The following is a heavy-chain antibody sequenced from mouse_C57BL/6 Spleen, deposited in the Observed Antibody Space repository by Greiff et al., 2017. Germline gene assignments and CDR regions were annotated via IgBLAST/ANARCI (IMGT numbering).Heavy chain of an antibody. V-gene: IGHV2-6*01. Sequence: VKLVESGPGLVAPSQSLSITCTVSGFSLTSYGVDWVRQSPGKGLEWLGVIWGVGSTNYNSALKYRLSISKDNSKSQVFLKMSSLQTDDTAMYYCASGSNYVGHVFAYWGQGTLVTVSA. D-gene: IGHD2-5*01. CDR1: GFSLTSYG. CDR2: IWGVGST. J-gene: IGHJ3*01. CDR3: ASGSNYVGHVFAY.